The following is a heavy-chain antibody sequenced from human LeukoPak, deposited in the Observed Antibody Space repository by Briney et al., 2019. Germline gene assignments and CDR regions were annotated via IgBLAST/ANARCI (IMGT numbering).Heavy chain of an antibody. CDR3: ARGRGIAAAGTRIDY. CDR2: INPNSGGT. J-gene: IGHJ4*02. Sequence: ASVKVSCKASGGTFSSYAISWVRQAPGQGLEWMGRINPNSGGTNYAQKFQGRVTMTRDTSISTAYMELSRLRSDDTAVYYCARGRGIAAAGTRIDYWGQGTLVTVSS. CDR1: GGTFSSYA. V-gene: IGHV1-2*06. D-gene: IGHD6-13*01.